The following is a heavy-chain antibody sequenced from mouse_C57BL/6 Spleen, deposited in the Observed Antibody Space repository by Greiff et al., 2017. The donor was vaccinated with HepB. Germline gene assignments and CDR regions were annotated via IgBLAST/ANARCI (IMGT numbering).Heavy chain of an antibody. Sequence: EVKLMESGGGLVQPGGSLSLSCAASGFTFTDYYMSWVRQPPGKALEWLGFIRNKANGYTTEYSASVKGRFTISRDNSQSILYLQMNALRAEDSATYYCASLDSSGYWFAYWGQGTLVTVSA. CDR3: ASLDSSGYWFAY. CDR2: IRNKANGYTT. CDR1: GFTFTDYY. D-gene: IGHD3-2*02. J-gene: IGHJ3*01. V-gene: IGHV7-3*01.